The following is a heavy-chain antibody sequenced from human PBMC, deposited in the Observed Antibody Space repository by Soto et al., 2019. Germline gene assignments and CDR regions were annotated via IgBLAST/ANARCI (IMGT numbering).Heavy chain of an antibody. CDR1: GFTFSSYA. CDR2: ISGSGGST. V-gene: IGHV3-23*01. CDR3: AKDRRITMVRGVIDWFQH. Sequence: PGGSLRLSCAASGFTFSSYAMSWVRQDPGKGLEWVSAISGSGGSTYYADSVKGRFTISRDNSKNTLYLQMNSLRAEDTAVYYCAKDRRITMVRGVIDWFQHWGQGTLVTVSS. J-gene: IGHJ1*01. D-gene: IGHD3-10*01.